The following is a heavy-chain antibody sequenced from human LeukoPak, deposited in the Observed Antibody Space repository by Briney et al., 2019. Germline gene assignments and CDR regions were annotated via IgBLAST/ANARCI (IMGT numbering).Heavy chain of an antibody. Sequence: GGSLRLSCAASGFTFSDYYMSWIRQAPGKGLEGVSYISSSGSTIYYADSVKGRFTISRDNAKNSLYLQMNSLRAEDTAVYYCAREYNDYGASFDYWGQGTLVTVSS. D-gene: IGHD4-17*01. CDR1: GFTFSDYY. CDR2: ISSSGSTI. J-gene: IGHJ4*02. V-gene: IGHV3-11*01. CDR3: AREYNDYGASFDY.